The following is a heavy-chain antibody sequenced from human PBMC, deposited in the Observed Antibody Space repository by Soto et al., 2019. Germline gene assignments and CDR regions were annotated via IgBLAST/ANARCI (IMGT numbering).Heavy chain of an antibody. J-gene: IGHJ6*02. CDR3: AKEYDYGDYYYGMDV. CDR2: ISYDGSNK. Sequence: PGGSLRLSCAASGFTFSSYGMHWVRQAPGKGLEWVAVISYDGSNKYYADSVKGRFTISRDNSKNTLYLQMNSLRAEDTAVYYCAKEYDYGDYYYGMDVWGQGTTVTVSS. CDR1: GFTFSSYG. D-gene: IGHD5-12*01. V-gene: IGHV3-30*18.